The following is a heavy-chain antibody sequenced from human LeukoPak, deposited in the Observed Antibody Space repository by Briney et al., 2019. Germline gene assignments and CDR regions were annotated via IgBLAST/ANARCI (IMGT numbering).Heavy chain of an antibody. CDR2: MYNSGNK. J-gene: IGHJ4*02. V-gene: IGHV4-39*01. Sequence: SETLSLTCTVSAGSVTRSSYYWGWIRQPPGKGLEWIGSMYNSGNKYYNPSLKSRVTISVDTSKNQFSLKLTSVTAADTAVYYCVRVYDRSGNPFDYWGQGTLVTVSS. CDR1: AGSVTRSSYY. D-gene: IGHD3-22*01. CDR3: VRVYDRSGNPFDY.